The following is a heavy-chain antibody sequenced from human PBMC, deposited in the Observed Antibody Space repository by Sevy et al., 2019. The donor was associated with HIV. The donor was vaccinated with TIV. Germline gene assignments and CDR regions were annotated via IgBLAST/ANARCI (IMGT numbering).Heavy chain of an antibody. J-gene: IGHJ4*02. V-gene: IGHV3-7*01. Sequence: GGSLRLSCAASGFTLNSYWMSWVRQAPGKGLEWVANINQDGSVKYYVDSVKGRFTIFRDNARNSLYLRMNSLRAEDTALYYCVRAIAAAGSFWGQGTLVTVSS. CDR3: VRAIAAAGSF. CDR1: GFTLNSYW. D-gene: IGHD6-13*01. CDR2: INQDGSVK.